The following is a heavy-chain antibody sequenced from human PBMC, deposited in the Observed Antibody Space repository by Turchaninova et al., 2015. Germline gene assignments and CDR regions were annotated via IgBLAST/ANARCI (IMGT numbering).Heavy chain of an antibody. CDR2: IYHNGGT. CDR3: ARDSRWWNNRGYYYYGMDV. CDR1: GGPIRSSNW. J-gene: IGHJ6*02. Sequence: QVQLQESGPGLVTPSGTLSLPCAVSGGPIRSSNWWSWVRQPPGKGLEWTGEIYHNGGTNYNPSPKRRVTISVDKSKNQFTLKLSSVTAADTAVYYCARDSRWWNNRGYYYYGMDVWGQGTTVTVSS. D-gene: IGHD1/OR15-1a*01. V-gene: IGHV4-4*02.